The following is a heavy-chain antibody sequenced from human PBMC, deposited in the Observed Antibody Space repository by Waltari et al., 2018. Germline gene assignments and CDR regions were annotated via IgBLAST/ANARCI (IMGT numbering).Heavy chain of an antibody. D-gene: IGHD2-8*01. V-gene: IGHV3-15*01. Sequence: VQLVDSGGGLVKPGGSLSLSCAASGFTFSSSWMTWVRQAPGKGLEWVGRIKSKTDGETTDYAAPVKGRFTISRDDSKNTLYLQMDSLKSEDTAVYYCTTGGVKGPHDAFDIWGQGTIVTVSS. CDR3: TTGGVKGPHDAFDI. J-gene: IGHJ3*02. CDR2: IKSKTDGETT. CDR1: GFTFSSSW.